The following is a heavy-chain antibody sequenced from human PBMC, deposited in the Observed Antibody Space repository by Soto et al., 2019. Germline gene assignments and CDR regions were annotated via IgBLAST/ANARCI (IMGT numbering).Heavy chain of an antibody. CDR3: ARDGPGTYYDILTGYSDYMDV. J-gene: IGHJ6*03. CDR1: GFTFSSYG. V-gene: IGHV3-33*01. Sequence: QVQLVESGGGVVQPGRSLRLSCAASGFTFSSYGMHWVRQAPGKGLEWVAVIWYDGSNKYYADSVKGRFTISRDNSKNTLYLQMNSLRAEDTAVYYCARDGPGTYYDILTGYSDYMDVWGKGTTVTVSS. CDR2: IWYDGSNK. D-gene: IGHD3-9*01.